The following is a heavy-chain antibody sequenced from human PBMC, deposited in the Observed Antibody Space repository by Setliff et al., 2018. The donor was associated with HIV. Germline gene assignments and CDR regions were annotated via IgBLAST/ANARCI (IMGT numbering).Heavy chain of an antibody. V-gene: IGHV1-18*01. CDR1: GYRFTSYA. CDR2: ISAHNGHT. CDR3: AKTGPKDGYSSDF. D-gene: IGHD4-4*01. Sequence: VASVKVSCKASGYRFTSYAISWVRQAPGQGLEWMGWISAHNGHTNYAQKFQDRVTMTTDTSTNTAYMELSSLGSDDTAVYYCAKTGPKDGYSSDFWGQGTPVTVSS. J-gene: IGHJ4*02.